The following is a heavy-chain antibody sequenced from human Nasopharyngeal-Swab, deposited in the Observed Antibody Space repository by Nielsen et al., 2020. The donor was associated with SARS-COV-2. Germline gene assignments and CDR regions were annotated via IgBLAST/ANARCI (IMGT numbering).Heavy chain of an antibody. CDR2: INTNTGHP. CDR3: ARAGRGSSSWYVMDYYYGMDV. J-gene: IGHJ6*02. D-gene: IGHD6-13*01. V-gene: IGHV7-4-1*02. Sequence: ARQAPGQGFGWMGWINTNTGHPTYAQGFTGRFVFSLDTSVSTAYLQISSLKAEDTAVYNCARAGRGSSSWYVMDYYYGMDVWGQGTTVTVSS.